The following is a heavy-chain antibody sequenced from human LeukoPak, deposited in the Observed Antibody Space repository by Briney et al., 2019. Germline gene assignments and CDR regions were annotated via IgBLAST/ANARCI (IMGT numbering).Heavy chain of an antibody. V-gene: IGHV1-69*05. J-gene: IGHJ4*02. D-gene: IGHD5-24*01. CDR2: IIPIFGTA. CDR3: ARSYDYRWLLDY. Sequence: GASVKVSCKASGYTFTSYDINWVRQAPGQGLEWMGRIIPIFGTANYAQKFQGRVTITTDESTSTAYMELSSLRSEDTAVYYCARSYDYRWLLDYWGQGTLVTVSS. CDR1: GYTFTSYD.